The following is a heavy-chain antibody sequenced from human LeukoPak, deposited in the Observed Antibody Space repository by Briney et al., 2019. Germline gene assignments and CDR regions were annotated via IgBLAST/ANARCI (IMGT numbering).Heavy chain of an antibody. V-gene: IGHV3-23*01. CDR1: GFTFSSYA. Sequence: GGSLRLSCAAFGFTFSSYAMSWVRQAPGKGLEWVSAISGSGGRTYYTDSVKGRFTISRDNSKNTLYLQMNSLRAEDTAVYYCAKVFRKDGDFHLFDYWGQGTLVTVSS. D-gene: IGHD4-17*01. J-gene: IGHJ4*02. CDR3: AKVFRKDGDFHLFDY. CDR2: ISGSGGRT.